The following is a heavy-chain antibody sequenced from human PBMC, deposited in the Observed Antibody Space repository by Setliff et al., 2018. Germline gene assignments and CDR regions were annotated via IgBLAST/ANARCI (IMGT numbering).Heavy chain of an antibody. CDR2: INHSGST. CDR1: GGSLTNYY. Sequence: PSETLSLTCTVYGGSLTNYYWGWIRQSPGKGLEWIGEINHSGSTNYNPSLKSRLTISVDASTNQFSLKLYSVTAADTAVYYFRLAHCSSPSCEEALDYWSQGTLVTVSS. CDR3: RLAHCSSPSCEEALDY. D-gene: IGHD2-2*01. J-gene: IGHJ4*02. V-gene: IGHV4-34*01.